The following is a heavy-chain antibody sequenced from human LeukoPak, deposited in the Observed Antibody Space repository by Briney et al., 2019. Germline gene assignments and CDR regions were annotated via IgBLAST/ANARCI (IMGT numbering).Heavy chain of an antibody. J-gene: IGHJ5*02. CDR3: ARDVPAAIENWFDP. CDR1: GGSISSGSYY. Sequence: SETLSLTCTVSGGSISSGSYYWSWIRQPAGKGLEWIGRIYTSGSTNYNPSLKSRVTISVDTSKNQFSLKLSSVTAADTAVYYCARDVPAAIENWFDPWGQGTLVTVSS. CDR2: IYTSGST. V-gene: IGHV4-61*02. D-gene: IGHD2-2*02.